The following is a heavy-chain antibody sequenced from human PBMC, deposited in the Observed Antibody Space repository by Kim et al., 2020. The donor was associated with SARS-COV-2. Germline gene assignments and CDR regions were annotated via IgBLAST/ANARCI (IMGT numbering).Heavy chain of an antibody. V-gene: IGHV4-61*02. CDR1: GGSISSGSYY. J-gene: IGHJ6*02. CDR2: IYTSGST. D-gene: IGHD1-1*01. CDR3: ARDRVLYYYGMDV. Sequence: SETLSLTCTVSGGSISSGSYYWSWIRQPAGKGLEWIGRIYTSGSTNYNPSLKSRVTISVDTSKNQFSLKLSSVTAADTAVYYCARDRVLYYYGMDVWGQGTTVTVSS.